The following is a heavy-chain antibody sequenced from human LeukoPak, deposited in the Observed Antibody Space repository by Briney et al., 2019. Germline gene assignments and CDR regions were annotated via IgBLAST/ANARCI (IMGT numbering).Heavy chain of an antibody. CDR1: GGSFSGYY. CDR3: ARGFDDYIWGSYQDY. J-gene: IGHJ4*02. D-gene: IGHD3-16*02. V-gene: IGHV3-7*01. Sequence: ETLSLTCAVYGGSFSGYYWSWVRQAPGKGLEWVANIKLDGSEKYYVDSVKGRFTISRDNAKNSLYLQMNSLRAEDTAVYYCARGFDDYIWGSYQDYWGQGTLVTVSS. CDR2: IKLDGSEK.